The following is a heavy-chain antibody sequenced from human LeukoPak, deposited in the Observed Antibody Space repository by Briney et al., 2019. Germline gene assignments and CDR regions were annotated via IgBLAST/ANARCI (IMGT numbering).Heavy chain of an antibody. CDR3: ASVSSSPSNYYFDY. Sequence: PRRSLSPSCTASGFTLCSYGMHPVRQAPGKGLEWVAVIWYDGSNKYYADSVKGRFTISRDNSKNTLYLHMNSLRGEDKAVYYWASVSSSPSNYYFDYRHQGSVVTVSS. CDR2: IWYDGSNK. CDR1: GFTLCSYG. D-gene: IGHD6-6*01. V-gene: IGHV3-33*01. J-gene: IGHJ4*02.